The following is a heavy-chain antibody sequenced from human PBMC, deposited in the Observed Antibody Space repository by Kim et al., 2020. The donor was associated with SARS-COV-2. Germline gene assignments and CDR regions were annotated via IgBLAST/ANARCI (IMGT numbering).Heavy chain of an antibody. Sequence: SETLSLTCAVYGGSFSGYYWSWIRQPPGKGLEWIGEINHSGSTNYNPSLMSRVTISVDTSKNQFSLKLSSVTAADTAVYYCARAGRGYSYGYEYWGQGTLVTVSS. D-gene: IGHD5-18*01. CDR2: INHSGST. CDR3: ARAGRGYSYGYEY. V-gene: IGHV4-34*01. CDR1: GGSFSGYY. J-gene: IGHJ4*02.